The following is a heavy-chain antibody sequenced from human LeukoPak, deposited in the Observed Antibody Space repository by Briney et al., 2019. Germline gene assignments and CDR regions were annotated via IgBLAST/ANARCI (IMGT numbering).Heavy chain of an antibody. CDR1: GFTFSNAW. J-gene: IGHJ2*01. CDR3: AKAFGNKYYYDSSGPYWYFDL. V-gene: IGHV3-23*01. Sequence: GGSLRLSRAASGFTFSNAWMSWVRQAPGKGLEWVSAISGSGGSTYYADSVKGRFTISRDNSKNTLYLQMNSLRAEDTAVYYCAKAFGNKYYYDSSGPYWYFDLWGRGTLVTVSS. D-gene: IGHD3-22*01. CDR2: ISGSGGST.